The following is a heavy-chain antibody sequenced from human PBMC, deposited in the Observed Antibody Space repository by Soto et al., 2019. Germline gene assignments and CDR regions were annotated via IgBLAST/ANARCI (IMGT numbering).Heavy chain of an antibody. Sequence: SETLSLTCAVYGGSFSGYYWSWIRQPPGKGLEWIGEINHSGSTIYNPSLKSRVTISVDTSKNQFSLKLSSVTAADTAVYYCARALLYDYIWGSYRYGPYYFDYWGQGTLVTVSS. CDR1: GGSFSGYY. V-gene: IGHV4-34*01. J-gene: IGHJ4*02. D-gene: IGHD3-16*02. CDR2: INHSGST. CDR3: ARALLYDYIWGSYRYGPYYFDY.